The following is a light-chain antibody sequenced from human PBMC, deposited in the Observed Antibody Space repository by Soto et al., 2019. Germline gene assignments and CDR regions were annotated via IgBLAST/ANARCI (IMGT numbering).Light chain of an antibody. V-gene: IGKV1-5*03. CDR1: QTIISW. Sequence: DIQMTKSPSTLSGSVGDRVTITCLASQTIISWLAWYQQKPGKAPKLLIYKASTLKSGVPSRFRGSGSGTEFTLTISSLQPDDFATYYWQHYNSYSESFGQGTKVELK. CDR3: QHYNSYSES. CDR2: KAS. J-gene: IGKJ1*01.